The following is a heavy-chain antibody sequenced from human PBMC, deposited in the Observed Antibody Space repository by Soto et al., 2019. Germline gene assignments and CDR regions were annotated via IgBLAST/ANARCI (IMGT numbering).Heavy chain of an antibody. CDR2: IYYSGST. Sequence: SETLSLTCTVSGGSISSSSYYWGWIRQPPGKGLEWFGGIYYSGSTYYNPSLKSRVTISVDTSKNQFSLKLSSVTAADTAVYYCARADSSGYYYFDYWGQGTLVTVSS. CDR1: GGSISSSSYY. J-gene: IGHJ4*02. D-gene: IGHD3-22*01. CDR3: ARADSSGYYYFDY. V-gene: IGHV4-39*01.